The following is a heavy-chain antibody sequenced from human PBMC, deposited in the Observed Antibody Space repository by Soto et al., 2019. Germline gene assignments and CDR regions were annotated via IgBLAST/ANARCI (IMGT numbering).Heavy chain of an antibody. D-gene: IGHD6-13*01. CDR3: ARDAGIAAAGTSYYGMDV. CDR1: GYTFTGYY. CDR2: INPNSGGT. Sequence: ASVKVSCKASGYTFTGYYVHWVRQAPGQGLEWMGWINPNSGGTNYAQKFQGRVTMTRDTSISTAYMELSRLRSDDTAVYYCARDAGIAAAGTSYYGMDVWGQGTTVTVSS. J-gene: IGHJ6*02. V-gene: IGHV1-2*02.